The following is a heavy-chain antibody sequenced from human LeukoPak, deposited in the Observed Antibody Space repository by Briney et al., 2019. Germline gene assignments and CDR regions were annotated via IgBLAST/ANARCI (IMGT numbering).Heavy chain of an antibody. CDR2: TYYTGTS. J-gene: IGHJ4*02. CDR3: ARGVGSCSGGSCYIDS. D-gene: IGHD2-15*01. V-gene: IGHV4-39*01. Sequence: SETLSLTCTVSGGSISSSSYYWDWIRQPPGKGLEWIANTYYTGTSYYNPSLKSRVTISVDTSKNQFSLKLSSVTAADTAVYYCARGVGSCSGGSCYIDSWGQGTLVAVSS. CDR1: GGSISSSSYY.